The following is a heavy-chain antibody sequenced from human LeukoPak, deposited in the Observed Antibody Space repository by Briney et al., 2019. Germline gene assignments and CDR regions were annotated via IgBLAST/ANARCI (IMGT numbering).Heavy chain of an antibody. V-gene: IGHV3-23*01. CDR3: AKETYGSGSYYDLDY. D-gene: IGHD3-10*01. J-gene: IGHJ4*02. Sequence: PGRSLRLSCAASGFTYSNYAMSWVRQAPGKGLEWVSSISDSGVSTYYADSVKGRFTISRDNSKNTLYLQMNSLRAEDTAVYYCAKETYGSGSYYDLDYWGQGSLVTVSS. CDR1: GFTYSNYA. CDR2: ISDSGVST.